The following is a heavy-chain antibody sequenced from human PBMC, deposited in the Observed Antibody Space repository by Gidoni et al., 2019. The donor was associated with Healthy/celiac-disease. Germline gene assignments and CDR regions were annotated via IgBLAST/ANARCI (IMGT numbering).Heavy chain of an antibody. CDR2: IKQDGSEK. CDR1: GFTFSSYW. J-gene: IGHJ4*02. V-gene: IGHV3-7*01. Sequence: EVQLVESGGGLVQPGGSLRLSCAASGFTFSSYWMSWVRQAPGKGLEWVANIKQDGSEKYYVDSVKGRFTISRDNAKNSLYLQMNSLRAEDTAVYYCATLSAEYYYDSSGYFPNWGQGTLVTVSS. CDR3: ATLSAEYYYDSSGYFPN. D-gene: IGHD3-22*01.